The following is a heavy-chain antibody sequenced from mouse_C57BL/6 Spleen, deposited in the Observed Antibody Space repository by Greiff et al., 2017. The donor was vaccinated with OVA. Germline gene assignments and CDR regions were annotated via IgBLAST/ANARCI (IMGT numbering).Heavy chain of an antibody. CDR1: GYTFTSYW. V-gene: IGHV1-61*01. J-gene: IGHJ1*03. D-gene: IGHD2-3*01. CDR3: ARRLLRCYFDV. Sequence: VQLQQSGAELVRPGSSVKLSCKASGYTFTSYWMDWVKQRPGQGLEWIGNIYPSDSETHYNQKFKDKATLTVDKSSSTAYMQLSSLTSEDSAVYYCARRLLRCYFDVWGTGTTVTVSS. CDR2: IYPSDSET.